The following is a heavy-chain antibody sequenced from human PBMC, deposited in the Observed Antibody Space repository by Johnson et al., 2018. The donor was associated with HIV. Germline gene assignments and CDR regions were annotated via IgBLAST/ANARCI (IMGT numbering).Heavy chain of an antibody. Sequence: QVQLVESGGGVVQPGRSLSLSCAASGFSFSSYAMHWVRQAPGKGLEWVAVISYDGSNKYYADSVKGRFTISRDNSKNTLYLQMNSLRAEDTAVYYCARESLLITPRRDDAFDIWGQGTMVTVSS. V-gene: IGHV3-30-3*01. CDR1: GFSFSSYA. CDR2: ISYDGSNK. J-gene: IGHJ3*02. D-gene: IGHD6-6*01. CDR3: ARESLLITPRRDDAFDI.